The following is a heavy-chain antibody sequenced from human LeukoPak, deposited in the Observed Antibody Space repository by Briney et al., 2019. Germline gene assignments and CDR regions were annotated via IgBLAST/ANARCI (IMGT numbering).Heavy chain of an antibody. CDR3: ARSPSLYYFEN. J-gene: IGHJ4*02. V-gene: IGHV3-66*02. Sequence: GGSLKLSCAASGFPVGRSYMTWVRQAPGKGLDWVSTIYSGGPTYYADSVKGRFTISRDSSRNTLYLLMNSLRIEDTAVYYCARSPSLYYFENWGQGTLVTVSS. CDR2: IYSGGPT. CDR1: GFPVGRSY.